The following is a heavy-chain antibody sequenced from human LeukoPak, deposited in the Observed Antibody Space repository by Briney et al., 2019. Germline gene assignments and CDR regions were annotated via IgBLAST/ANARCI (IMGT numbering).Heavy chain of an antibody. CDR3: AKDKAYSPSDAFDI. CDR1: GFPFISYA. D-gene: IGHD2-15*01. CDR2: VSGSGTST. Sequence: GGALSLSCAASGFPFISYAMSWVRQAPGKGLEWVSAVSGSGTSTYYAASVKGRFTISRDNSKNTLYLQMNSLRAEDTAVYYCAKDKAYSPSDAFDIWGQGTMVTVSS. J-gene: IGHJ3*02. V-gene: IGHV3-23*01.